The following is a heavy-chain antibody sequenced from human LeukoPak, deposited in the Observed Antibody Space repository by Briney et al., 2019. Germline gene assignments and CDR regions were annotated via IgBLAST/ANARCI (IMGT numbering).Heavy chain of an antibody. J-gene: IGHJ4*02. V-gene: IGHV1-69*04. CDR3: ARARTTVVTRFKYYFDY. CDR2: IIPILGIA. CDR1: GGTFSSYA. D-gene: IGHD4-23*01. Sequence: ASVKVSCKASGGTFSSYAISWVRRAPGQGLEWMGRIIPILGIANCAQKFQGRVTITADKSTSTAYMELSSLRSEDTAVYYCARARTTVVTRFKYYFDYWGQGTLVTVSS.